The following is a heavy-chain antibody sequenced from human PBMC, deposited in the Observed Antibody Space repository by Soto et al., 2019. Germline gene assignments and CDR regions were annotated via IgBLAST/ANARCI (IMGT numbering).Heavy chain of an antibody. CDR2: IYYSGST. CDR1: GGSISSYY. V-gene: IGHV4-59*01. J-gene: IGHJ5*02. D-gene: IGHD4-4*01. Sequence: QVQLQESGPGLVKPSETLSLTCTVSGGSISSYYWSWIRQPPGKGLEWIGYIYYSGSTNYNPSLKSRVTISVDTSKNQFSLKLSSVTAADTAVYYCARARSYSNYVWFAPWGQGTLVTVSS. CDR3: ARARSYSNYVWFAP.